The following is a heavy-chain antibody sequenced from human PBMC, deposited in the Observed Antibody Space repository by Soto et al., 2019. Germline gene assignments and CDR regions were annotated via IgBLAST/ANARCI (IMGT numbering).Heavy chain of an antibody. CDR2: IKEDGSEG. CDR1: GFTFNMYW. Sequence: EVQLVESGGGLVQPGGSLRLSCAASGFTFNMYWMSWVRQAPGKGLEWVANIKEDGSEGYYVDSVNGRFTISRDNAKNSRYLQMNSLRAEDTAVYFCASATSVWGGRDYWGQGTLVTVSS. D-gene: IGHD3-16*01. V-gene: IGHV3-7*01. J-gene: IGHJ4*02. CDR3: ASATSVWGGRDY.